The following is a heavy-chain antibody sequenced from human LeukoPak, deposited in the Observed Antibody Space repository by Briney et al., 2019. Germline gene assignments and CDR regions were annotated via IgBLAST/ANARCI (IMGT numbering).Heavy chain of an antibody. Sequence: PSETLSLTCTVSGGSISSYYWSWIRQPPGKGLEWIGYIHYSGSTNYNPSLKSRVTISVDMSKNQFSLKLTSVTAADTAVYYCARVKYNYGFCFDYWGQGTLVTVSS. V-gene: IGHV4-59*01. D-gene: IGHD5-18*01. CDR2: IHYSGST. CDR3: ARVKYNYGFCFDY. J-gene: IGHJ4*02. CDR1: GGSISSYY.